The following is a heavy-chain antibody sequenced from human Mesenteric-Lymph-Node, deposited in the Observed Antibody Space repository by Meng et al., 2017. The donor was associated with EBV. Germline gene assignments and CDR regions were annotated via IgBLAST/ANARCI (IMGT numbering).Heavy chain of an antibody. CDR2: IFHSGGT. CDR1: SGSISNSNW. D-gene: IGHD3-16*02. Sequence: VQLKESGPGLVKPSGTLSFTCAVSSGSISNSNWWSWVRQPPGKGLQWIGEIFHSGGTNYNPSLKSRVTISVDKSKNQFSLKVNSLTAADTAVYYCARITFGGAIGDWGQGTLVTVSS. CDR3: ARITFGGAIGD. V-gene: IGHV4-4*02. J-gene: IGHJ4*02.